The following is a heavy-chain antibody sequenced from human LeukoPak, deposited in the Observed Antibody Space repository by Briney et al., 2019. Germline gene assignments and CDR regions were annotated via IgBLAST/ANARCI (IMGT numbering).Heavy chain of an antibody. J-gene: IGHJ4*02. CDR3: ARVVAARDYFDY. CDR2: ISSSGSTI. CDR1: GSTFSSYE. Sequence: PGGSLRLSCAASGSTFSSYEMNWVRQAPGKGLEWVSYISSSGSTIHYADSVKGRFTISRDNAKNSLYLQMNSLRAEDTAVYYCARVVAARDYFDYWGQGTLVTVPS. D-gene: IGHD2-15*01. V-gene: IGHV3-48*03.